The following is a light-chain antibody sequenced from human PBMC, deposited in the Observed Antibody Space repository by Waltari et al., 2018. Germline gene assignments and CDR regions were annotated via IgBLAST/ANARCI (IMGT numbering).Light chain of an antibody. CDR1: QSVSSSY. CDR3: QQYGSSPRT. Sequence: IVLTQSPGTLSLSPGDRATLSCRASQSVSSSYLGWYQQKPGQAPRLLIYAASSRATGIPDRFSGSGSGTDFTLTISRLEPEDCAVYYCQQYGSSPRTFGQGTKVEIK. CDR2: AAS. J-gene: IGKJ1*01. V-gene: IGKV3-20*01.